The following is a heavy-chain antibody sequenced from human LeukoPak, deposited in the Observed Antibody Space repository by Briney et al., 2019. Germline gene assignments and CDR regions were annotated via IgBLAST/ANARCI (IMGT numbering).Heavy chain of an antibody. J-gene: IGHJ4*02. Sequence: TGGSLRLSCAASGFTFDDYAMHWVRQAPGKGLVWVTGISWHSGSIVYADSVKGRFTISRDKAKNSLFLQMNSLRAEDMAVYYGAKDEGSSSSCWIDYWGQGTLVTVSS. V-gene: IGHV3-9*03. CDR1: GFTFDDYA. CDR2: ISWHSGSI. CDR3: AKDEGSSSSCWIDY. D-gene: IGHD2-2*01.